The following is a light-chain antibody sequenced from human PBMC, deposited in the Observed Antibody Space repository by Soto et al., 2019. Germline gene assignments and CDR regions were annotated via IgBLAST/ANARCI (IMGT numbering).Light chain of an antibody. CDR2: DVS. CDR3: SSYTSSSTYV. Sequence: QSALTQPASVSGSPGQSITISCTGTSSDVGGYNYVSWYQQHPGKAPKLMIYDVSNWPSGVSNRFSGSKSGNTASLAISGLQAEDEADYYCSSYTSSSTYVFGTGTKVTV. CDR1: SSDVGGYNY. V-gene: IGLV2-14*01. J-gene: IGLJ1*01.